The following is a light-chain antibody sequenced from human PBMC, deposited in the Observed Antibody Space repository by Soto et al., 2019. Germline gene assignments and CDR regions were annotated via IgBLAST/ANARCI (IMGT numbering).Light chain of an antibody. CDR2: DAS. Sequence: DIQMTQSRSTLSASVGDRVTITFRASQSISSWLAWYQQKPGKAPKLLIYDASSLESGVPSRFSGSGSGTEFTLTISSLQPDDFATYYCQQYNSYSPRTFGQGTKVDIK. J-gene: IGKJ1*01. V-gene: IGKV1-5*01. CDR1: QSISSW. CDR3: QQYNSYSPRT.